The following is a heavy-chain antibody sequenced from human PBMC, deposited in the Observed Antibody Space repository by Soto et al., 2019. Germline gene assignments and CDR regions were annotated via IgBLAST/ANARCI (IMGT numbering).Heavy chain of an antibody. V-gene: IGHV1-24*01. Sequence: ASVKVSCKVSGYTLTELSMHWVRQAPGKGLEWMGGFDPEDGETIYAPKFQGRVTMTEDTSTDTAYMELSSLRSEDTAVYYCTSRPRFLFENGYYFDYWGQGTLVTVSS. CDR1: GYTLTELS. J-gene: IGHJ4*02. CDR2: FDPEDGET. CDR3: TSRPRFLFENGYYFDY. D-gene: IGHD3-3*01.